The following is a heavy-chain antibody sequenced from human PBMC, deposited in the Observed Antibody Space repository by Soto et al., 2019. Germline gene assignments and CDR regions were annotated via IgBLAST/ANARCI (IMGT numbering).Heavy chain of an antibody. Sequence: EVQLLESGGGLVQPEGSLRLSCAASGFTFSSHAMSWVRQAPGKGLEWVSAISYSGTTTYYAESVKGRFTISRDNFKNTLYLQMNSLRVEDTAIYYCAKRFTLFGEVKLSPDFVYWGQGTLVTVSS. J-gene: IGHJ4*02. CDR2: ISYSGTTT. D-gene: IGHD3-3*01. V-gene: IGHV3-23*01. CDR1: GFTFSSHA. CDR3: AKRFTLFGEVKLSPDFVY.